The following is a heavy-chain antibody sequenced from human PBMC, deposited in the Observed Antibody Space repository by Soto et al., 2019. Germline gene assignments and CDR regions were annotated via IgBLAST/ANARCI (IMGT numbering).Heavy chain of an antibody. D-gene: IGHD3-10*01. Sequence: PSETLSLTCTVSGGSISSYYWSWIRQPPGKGLEWIGYIYYSGSTNYNPSLKSRVTISVDTSKNQFSLKLSSVTAADTAVYYCARGRYGSGTYYGYNWLDPWGKGTLVTVSS. CDR2: IYYSGST. CDR1: GGSISSYY. V-gene: IGHV4-59*01. CDR3: ARGRYGSGTYYGYNWLDP. J-gene: IGHJ5*02.